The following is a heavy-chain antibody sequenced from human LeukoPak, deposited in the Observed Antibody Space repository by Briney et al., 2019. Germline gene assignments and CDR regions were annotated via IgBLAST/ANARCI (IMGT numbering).Heavy chain of an antibody. CDR3: ARGPFYCSSTSCYTFDY. CDR1: GFTFSNYA. CDR2: ISSTGGST. J-gene: IGHJ4*02. V-gene: IGHV3-64*01. D-gene: IGHD2-2*01. Sequence: GGSLRLSCVASGFTFSNYAMHWVRQAPGKGLEYVPAISSTGGSTYYANSVKGRFTISRDNSKNTLYLQMGSLRAEDMAVYYCARGPFYCSSTSCYTFDYWGQGTLVTVSS.